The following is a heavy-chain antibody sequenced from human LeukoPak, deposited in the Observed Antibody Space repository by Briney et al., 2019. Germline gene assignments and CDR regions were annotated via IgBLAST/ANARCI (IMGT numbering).Heavy chain of an antibody. Sequence: GGSLRLSCAASGFTFSSYAMSWVRQAPGKGLEWVSAISGSGGSTYYADSVKGRFTISRDNSKNTLYLQMNSLRAEDTAVYYCAKGRYCSSTSCYYKPGYFDLWGRGTLVTVPS. V-gene: IGHV3-23*01. J-gene: IGHJ2*01. CDR3: AKGRYCSSTSCYYKPGYFDL. CDR2: ISGSGGST. CDR1: GFTFSSYA. D-gene: IGHD2-2*01.